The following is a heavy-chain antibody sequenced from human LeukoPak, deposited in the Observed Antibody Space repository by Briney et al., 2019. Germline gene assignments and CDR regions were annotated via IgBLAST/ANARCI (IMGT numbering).Heavy chain of an antibody. CDR3: ARYYYGSGSDPWV. J-gene: IGHJ6*02. V-gene: IGHV3-30*03. CDR1: GFTFSSYG. D-gene: IGHD3-10*01. CDR2: ISYDGNNK. Sequence: PGRSLRLSCAASGFTFSSYGMHWVRQSPGKGLQWVAVISYDGNNKHYADSVKGRFTISRDNSKNTVYLQMNSLRAEDTAVYYCARYYYGSGSDPWVWGQGTTVTVSS.